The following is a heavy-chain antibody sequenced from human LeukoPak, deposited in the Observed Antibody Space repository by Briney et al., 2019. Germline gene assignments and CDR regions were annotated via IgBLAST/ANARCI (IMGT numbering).Heavy chain of an antibody. J-gene: IGHJ6*02. Sequence: PSETLSLTCTASGGSISSYYWSWIRQPPGKGLEWIGYIYYSGSTNYNPSLKSRVTISVDTSKNQFSLKLSSVTAADTAVYYCARGDAGSSWYRYYYGMDVWGQGTTVTVSS. CDR2: IYYSGST. D-gene: IGHD6-13*01. CDR1: GGSISSYY. V-gene: IGHV4-59*08. CDR3: ARGDAGSSWYRYYYGMDV.